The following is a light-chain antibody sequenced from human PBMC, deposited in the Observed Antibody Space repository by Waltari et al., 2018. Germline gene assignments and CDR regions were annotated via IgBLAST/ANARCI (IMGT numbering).Light chain of an antibody. CDR1: TSNIGSNT. CDR3: AAWDDSLKGVV. V-gene: IGLV1-44*01. J-gene: IGLJ2*01. CDR2: SNN. Sequence: QSVLTQPPSASGTPGQKITISCSGSTSNIGSNTVDWYQQLPGTAPKLLMYSNNLRPEGVPGRFYGSKSGSSASLAIFGLQSEDDADYYCAAWDDSLKGVVFGGGTKVTVL.